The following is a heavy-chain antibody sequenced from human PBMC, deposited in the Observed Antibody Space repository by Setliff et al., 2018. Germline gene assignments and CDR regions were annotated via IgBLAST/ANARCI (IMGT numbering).Heavy chain of an antibody. CDR2: IIPIFGTA. V-gene: IGHV1-69*05. Sequence: GASVKVSCKASGGTFSSYAISWVRQAPGQGLEWMGRIIPIFGTANYAQKFQGRVTMTTDTSTGTIYMELRSLRADDTAVYYCSRFGLYYEAVYGGGDYYYYGMDVWGQGTTVTVSS. D-gene: IGHD3-16*01. CDR1: GGTFSSYA. J-gene: IGHJ6*02. CDR3: SRFGLYYEAVYGGGDYYYYGMDV.